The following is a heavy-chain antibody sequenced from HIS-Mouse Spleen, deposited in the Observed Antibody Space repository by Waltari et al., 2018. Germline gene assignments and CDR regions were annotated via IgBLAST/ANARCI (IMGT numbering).Heavy chain of an antibody. CDR1: GGSISSSSYY. CDR3: ARVLSWYAFDI. CDR2: IYYSGST. V-gene: IGHV4-39*07. D-gene: IGHD6-13*01. J-gene: IGHJ3*02. Sequence: QLQLQESGPGLVKPSETLSLTCTVSGGSISSSSYYWGWIRQPPGKGLEWIGSIYYSGSTYYNPSLKSRVTISVDTSKNQFSLKLSSVTAADTAVYYRARVLSWYAFDIWGQGTMVTVSS.